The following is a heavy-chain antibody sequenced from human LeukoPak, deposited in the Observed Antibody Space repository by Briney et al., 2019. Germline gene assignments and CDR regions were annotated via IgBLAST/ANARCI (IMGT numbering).Heavy chain of an antibody. V-gene: IGHV1-8*01. CDR1: GYTFTSYD. D-gene: IGHD3-9*01. CDR3: ASSPYFDWLPRYYYYGMDV. Sequence: ASVKVSCKASGYTFTSYDINWVRQATGQGLEWMGWMNPNSGNTGYARKFQGRVTMTRNTSISTAYIELSSLRSEDTAVYYCASSPYFDWLPRYYYYGMDVWGQGTTVTVSS. CDR2: MNPNSGNT. J-gene: IGHJ6*02.